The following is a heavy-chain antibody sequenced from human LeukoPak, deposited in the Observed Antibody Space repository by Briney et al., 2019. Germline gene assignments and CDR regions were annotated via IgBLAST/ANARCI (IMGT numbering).Heavy chain of an antibody. Sequence: ASVTVSCTASGSTFTFYYMHWVRQGPGQGLEWMGIINPRAGTTTYAQKSQGRVTMTRDTSTSTDYMELSSLTPKDTAVYYCARGKYSVWPAWLCMDDWGQGTTVTISS. D-gene: IGHD6-19*01. J-gene: IGHJ6*02. V-gene: IGHV1-46*01. CDR2: INPRAGTT. CDR1: GSTFTFYY. CDR3: ARGKYSVWPAWLCMDD.